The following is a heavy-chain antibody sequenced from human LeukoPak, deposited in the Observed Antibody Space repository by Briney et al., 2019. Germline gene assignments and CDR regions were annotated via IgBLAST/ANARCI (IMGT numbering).Heavy chain of an antibody. V-gene: IGHV3-48*01. D-gene: IGHD1-26*01. Sequence: QTGGSLRLSCAASGLTFSKYSMTWVRQAPGKGLEWVSFIDTSSTTMYYADSVKGRFTISRDNSKNTLYLQMNSLRAEDTAVYYCARAGGHSGSPLSLSFLSYWGQGTLVTVSS. CDR1: GLTFSKYS. CDR2: IDTSSTTM. CDR3: ARAGGHSGSPLSLSFLSY. J-gene: IGHJ4*02.